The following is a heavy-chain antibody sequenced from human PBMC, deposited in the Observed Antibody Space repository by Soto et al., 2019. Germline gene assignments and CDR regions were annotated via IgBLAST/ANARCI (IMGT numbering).Heavy chain of an antibody. CDR3: AKGAVAGTPTSYYYYGMDV. Sequence: QVQLLQSGAEVKKPGSSVRVSCEASGGTFRTYAISWVRQAPGQGHEWMGEIIPIFGTVNYAQKFQGRVTITADESTTTVYMDLRSLRSEDTAVYYCAKGAVAGTPTSYYYYGMDVWGQGTTVTVSS. J-gene: IGHJ6*02. V-gene: IGHV1-69*12. CDR1: GGTFRTYA. CDR2: IIPIFGTV. D-gene: IGHD6-19*01.